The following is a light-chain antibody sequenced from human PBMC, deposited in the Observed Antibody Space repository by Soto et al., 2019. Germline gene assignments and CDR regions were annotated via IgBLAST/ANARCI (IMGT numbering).Light chain of an antibody. CDR2: WAS. J-gene: IGKJ2*01. V-gene: IGKV4-1*01. Sequence: DIVMTQSPDSLAVSLGERATINCKSSQSVLYSSNNKHYLAWYQQKPGQPPKLLIYWASTREYGVPDRFSVSGSVTDFTLSISSLQAEDLAVYYCQQYYSTPPYTFGQGTKLEIK. CDR1: QSVLYSSNNKHY. CDR3: QQYYSTPPYT.